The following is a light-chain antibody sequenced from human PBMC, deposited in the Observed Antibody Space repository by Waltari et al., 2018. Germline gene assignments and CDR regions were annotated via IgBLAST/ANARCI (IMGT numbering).Light chain of an antibody. V-gene: IGKV3-20*01. CDR1: QSIGIY. CDR2: HAS. J-gene: IGKJ1*01. Sequence: IVLTQSPGTLSLSPGERATLSCRASQSIGIYLAWYQQKHGQAPRLLMYHASTRATGIPDRFSGSGSGTDFSLTISRLEPEDFAVYYCQKYESLPATFGQGTKVEIK. CDR3: QKYESLPAT.